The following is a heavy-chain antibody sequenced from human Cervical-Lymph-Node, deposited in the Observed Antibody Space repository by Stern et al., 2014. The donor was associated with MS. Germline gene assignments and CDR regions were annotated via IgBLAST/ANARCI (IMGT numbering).Heavy chain of an antibody. CDR3: ARLHDLSPRGMDV. J-gene: IGHJ6*02. Sequence: VQLEESGAGVKKPGSSGKVSCKASGGTFDSYAINWVRQAPGQGLEWMGRIIPIFGTTIYAQQFQGRVTITADESTSTAYMELSSLRSEDTAVYYCARLHDLSPRGMDVWGQGTTVTVSS. CDR2: IIPIFGTT. CDR1: GGTFDSYA. V-gene: IGHV1-69*18. D-gene: IGHD3-3*01.